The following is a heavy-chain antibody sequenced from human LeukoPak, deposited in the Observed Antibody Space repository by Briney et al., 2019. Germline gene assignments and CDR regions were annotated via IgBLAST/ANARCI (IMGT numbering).Heavy chain of an antibody. J-gene: IGHJ6*03. D-gene: IGHD3-3*01. CDR1: GFTFSSYS. V-gene: IGHV3-23*01. CDR2: ISGSGGST. Sequence: GGSLRLSCAASGFTFSSYSMSWVRQAPGKGLEWVSAISGSGGSTYYADSVKGRFTISRDNSKNTLYLQMNSLRAEDTAVYYCARWVNYDFWSDPPFYYYMDVWGKGTTVTVSS. CDR3: ARWVNYDFWSDPPFYYYMDV.